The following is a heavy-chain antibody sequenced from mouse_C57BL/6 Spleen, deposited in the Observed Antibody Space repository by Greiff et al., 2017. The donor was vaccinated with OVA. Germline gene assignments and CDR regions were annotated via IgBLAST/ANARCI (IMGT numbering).Heavy chain of an antibody. CDR1: GYTFTDYY. Sequence: VQLQESGPELVKPGASVKISCKASGYTFTDYYINWVKQRPGQGLEWIGWIFPGSGSTYYNEKFKGKATLTVDKSSSTAYMLLSSLTSEDSAVYFCARHYYGSIYVGGRYFDVWGTGTTVTVSS. CDR2: IFPGSGST. J-gene: IGHJ1*03. V-gene: IGHV1-75*01. D-gene: IGHD1-1*01. CDR3: ARHYYGSIYVGGRYFDV.